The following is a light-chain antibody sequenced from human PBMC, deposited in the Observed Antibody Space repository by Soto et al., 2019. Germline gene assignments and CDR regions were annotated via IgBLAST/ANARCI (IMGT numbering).Light chain of an antibody. CDR3: MQGTHWPRT. J-gene: IGKJ1*01. CDR1: QSLVHSDGNTY. Sequence: DVVMTQSPLSLPVTLGQPASISCRSSQSLVHSDGNTYLNWFQQRPGQSPRRLIYKVSNRDSGVPERFSGSGSGTDFTLKISRVEAEDVGVYYCMQGTHWPRTFGQGTKVEI. CDR2: KVS. V-gene: IGKV2-30*02.